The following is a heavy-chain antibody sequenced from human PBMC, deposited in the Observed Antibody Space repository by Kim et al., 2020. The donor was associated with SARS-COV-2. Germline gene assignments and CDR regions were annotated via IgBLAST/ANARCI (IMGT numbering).Heavy chain of an antibody. Sequence: NYNPSLKTRVTISLDTSKNQFSLILTSVTAADTAVYYCVGTTQWLAFEYWGQGTLVTVSS. CDR3: VGTTQWLAFEY. J-gene: IGHJ4*02. D-gene: IGHD6-19*01. V-gene: IGHV4-4*09.